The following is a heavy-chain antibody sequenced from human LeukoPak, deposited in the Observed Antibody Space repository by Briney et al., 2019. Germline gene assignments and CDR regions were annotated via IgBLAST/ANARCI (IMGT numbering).Heavy chain of an antibody. Sequence: ASVKVSCEASGYTFTGYYMHWVRQAPGQGLEWMGWINPNSGGTNYAQKFQGRVTMTRDTSISTAYMELSRLRSDDTAVYYCARVDGYSSSWMDYWGQGTLVTVSS. CDR3: ARVDGYSSSWMDY. V-gene: IGHV1-2*02. CDR2: INPNSGGT. CDR1: GYTFTGYY. D-gene: IGHD6-13*01. J-gene: IGHJ4*02.